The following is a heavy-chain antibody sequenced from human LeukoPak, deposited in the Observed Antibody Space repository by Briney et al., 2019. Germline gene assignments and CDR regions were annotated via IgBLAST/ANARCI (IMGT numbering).Heavy chain of an antibody. CDR1: GFPFSTYS. V-gene: IGHV3-21*01. Sequence: PGGSLRLSCAASGFPFSTYSMNWVRQAPGKGLEWVSYISSSSTYMYYADSLKGRFTISRDNANNSLFLQMNSLRVEDTAVYYCARERGAGLSSSWVDYWGQGTLVTVSS. CDR3: ARERGAGLSSSWVDY. D-gene: IGHD6-13*01. J-gene: IGHJ4*02. CDR2: ISSSSTYM.